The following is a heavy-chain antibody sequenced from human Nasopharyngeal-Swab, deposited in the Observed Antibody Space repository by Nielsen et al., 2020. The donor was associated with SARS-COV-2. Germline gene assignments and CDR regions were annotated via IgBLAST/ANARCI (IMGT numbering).Heavy chain of an antibody. D-gene: IGHD6-13*01. CDR3: ATAPPYSSSLGWFDP. J-gene: IGHJ5*02. CDR1: GYTFTSYG. CDR2: ISAYNGNT. Sequence: ASVKVSCKASGYTFTSYGISWVRQAPGQGLEWMGWISAYNGNTNYAQKLQGRVTMTTDTSTSTAYMELRSLSSEDPAVYYCATAPPYSSSLGWFDPWGQGTLVTVSS. V-gene: IGHV1-18*01.